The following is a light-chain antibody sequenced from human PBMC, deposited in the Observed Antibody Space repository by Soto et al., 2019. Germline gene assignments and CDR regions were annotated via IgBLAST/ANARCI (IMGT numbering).Light chain of an antibody. V-gene: IGKV1-5*03. CDR2: KAS. J-gene: IGKJ1*01. CDR3: QHYNGYSEA. Sequence: DIQMTQSPSTXSGSVGDRVTITCRASQTISSWLAWYQQKPGKAPKLLIYKASTLKSGVPSRFSGSGSGTEFTLTISSLQPDDFATYYCQHYNGYSEAFGQGTKVDIK. CDR1: QTISSW.